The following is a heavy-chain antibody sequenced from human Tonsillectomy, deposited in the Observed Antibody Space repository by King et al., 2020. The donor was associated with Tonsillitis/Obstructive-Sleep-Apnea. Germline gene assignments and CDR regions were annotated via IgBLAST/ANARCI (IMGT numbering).Heavy chain of an antibody. J-gene: IGHJ4*02. V-gene: IGHV3-43*01. CDR1: GFTFDDYT. CDR2: ISWDCGST. D-gene: IGHD5-12*01. Sequence: VQLVESGGVVVQPGGSLRLSCAASGFTFDDYTMHWVRQAPGTGLEWGSLISWDCGSTYYADSVKGRFTISRDNSKHSLYLQMNSLRTEDTALYYCAKDFRRSSGYDSGLDYWGQGTLVTVSS. CDR3: AKDFRRSSGYDSGLDY.